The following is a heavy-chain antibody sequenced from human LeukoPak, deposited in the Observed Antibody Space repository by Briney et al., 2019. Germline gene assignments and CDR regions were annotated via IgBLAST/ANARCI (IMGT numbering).Heavy chain of an antibody. J-gene: IGHJ6*02. CDR2: IKTDGSIT. CDR1: EFTFSSYW. V-gene: IGHV3-74*01. D-gene: IGHD5-18*01. Sequence: GGSLRLSCAVSEFTFSSYWMHWVRQTPGKGLVWVSRIKTDGSITNYADSVKGRFTISRDNAKNTLYLQMNSLRVDDTAVYYCARGGGYSYGTLSHYGMDVWGQGTTVTVSS. CDR3: ARGGGYSYGTLSHYGMDV.